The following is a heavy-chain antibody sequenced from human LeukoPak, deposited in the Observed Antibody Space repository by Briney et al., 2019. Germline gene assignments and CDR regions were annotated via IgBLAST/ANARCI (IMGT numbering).Heavy chain of an antibody. CDR3: ARHSGGSGSYYNDGFDY. J-gene: IGHJ4*02. CDR1: GGSFSGYY. V-gene: IGHV4-34*01. D-gene: IGHD3-10*01. Sequence: PSETLSLTCGVYGGSFSGYYYSWIRQPPGKGLEWIGEINHSGYTNYNPSLKSRVTISVDTSKNQFSLKLSSVPAADTAVYYCARHSGGSGSYYNDGFDYWGQGTLVTVSS. CDR2: INHSGYT.